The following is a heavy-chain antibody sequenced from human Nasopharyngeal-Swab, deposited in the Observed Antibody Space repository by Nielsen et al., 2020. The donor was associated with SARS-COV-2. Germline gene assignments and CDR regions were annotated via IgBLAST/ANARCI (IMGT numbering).Heavy chain of an antibody. CDR2: ISWNSGSI. CDR1: GFTFADYA. J-gene: IGHJ3*02. CDR3: AKSYAGDAFDI. D-gene: IGHD2-8*01. V-gene: IGHV3-9*01. Sequence: GGSLRLSCAASGFTFADYAMHWVRQAPGKGLEWVSGISWNSGSIGYADSVKGRFTISRDNAKNSLYLQMNSLRAEDTALYYCAKSYAGDAFDIWGQETMVTVSS.